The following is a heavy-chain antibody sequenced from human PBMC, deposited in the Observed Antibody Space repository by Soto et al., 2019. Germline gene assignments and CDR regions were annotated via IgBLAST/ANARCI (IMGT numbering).Heavy chain of an antibody. J-gene: IGHJ6*02. CDR2: ISYDGSNK. D-gene: IGHD6-6*01. CDR3: AREEAARHAGYYYYGMDV. Sequence: AGGSLRFSCAASVSTCRIYAMPWVRQAPGKGLEWVAVISYDGSNKYYADSGKGRFTISRDNSKNTLYLQMNSLRAEDTAVYYCAREEAARHAGYYYYGMDVWGQGTTVTVSS. V-gene: IGHV3-30-3*01. CDR1: VSTCRIYA.